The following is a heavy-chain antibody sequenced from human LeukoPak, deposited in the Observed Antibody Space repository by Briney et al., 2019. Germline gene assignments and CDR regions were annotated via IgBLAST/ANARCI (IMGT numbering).Heavy chain of an antibody. CDR1: GGSISSGSYY. CDR3: ARSVPVLRFLEWSQIRKYNWFDP. D-gene: IGHD3-3*01. V-gene: IGHV4-61*10. CDR2: INHSGST. J-gene: IGHJ5*02. Sequence: SETLSLTCTVSGGSISSGSYYWSWIRQPAGKGLEWIGEINHSGSTNYNPSLKSRVTISVDTSKNQFSLKLSSVTAADTAVYYCARSVPVLRFLEWSQIRKYNWFDPWGQGTLVTVSS.